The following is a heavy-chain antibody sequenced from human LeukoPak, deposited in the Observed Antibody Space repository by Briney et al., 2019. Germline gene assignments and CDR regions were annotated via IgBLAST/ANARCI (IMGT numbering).Heavy chain of an antibody. CDR3: ARDARSGDDYQYYFDY. J-gene: IGHJ4*02. CDR1: GYTFTSYA. D-gene: IGHD3-16*01. CDR2: IIPIFGTA. V-gene: IGHV1-69*13. Sequence: ASVKVSCKASGYTFTSYAISWVRQAPGQGLEWMGGIIPIFGTANYAQKFQGRVTITADESTSTAYMELSSLRSEDTAVYYCARDARSGDDYQYYFDYWGQGTLVTVSS.